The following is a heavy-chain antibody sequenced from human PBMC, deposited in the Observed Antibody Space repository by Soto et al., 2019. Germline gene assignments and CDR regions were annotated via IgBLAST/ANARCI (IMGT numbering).Heavy chain of an antibody. CDR1: GYTFPSYG. CDR2: ISAYNGNT. Sequence: QVQLVQSGAEVKKPGASVKVSCKASGYTFPSYGISWVRQAPGQGLGGRGWISAYNGNTNYAQKLQGRVTMTTDTSTSTAYMELRSLRSDDTAVYYCARGRKFWSGYPPLAWFDPWGQGTLVTVSS. D-gene: IGHD3-3*01. V-gene: IGHV1-18*01. J-gene: IGHJ5*02. CDR3: ARGRKFWSGYPPLAWFDP.